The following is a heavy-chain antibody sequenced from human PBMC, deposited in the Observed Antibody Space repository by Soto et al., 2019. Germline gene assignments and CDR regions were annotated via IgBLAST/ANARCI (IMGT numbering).Heavy chain of an antibody. Sequence: EVQLVESGGGLVQPGGSLRLSGAASGFTFSSYERNWVRQAPGKGLEWVSYISSSGSTIYYADSVKGRFTISRDNAKNSLYLQMNSLRAEDTAVYYCARESPYGGYSSFPPDYYGMDVWGQGTTVTVSS. V-gene: IGHV3-48*03. CDR1: GFTFSSYE. CDR2: ISSSGSTI. CDR3: ARESPYGGYSSFPPDYYGMDV. D-gene: IGHD5-12*01. J-gene: IGHJ6*02.